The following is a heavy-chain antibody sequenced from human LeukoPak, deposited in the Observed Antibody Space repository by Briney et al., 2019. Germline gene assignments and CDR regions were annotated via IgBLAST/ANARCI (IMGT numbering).Heavy chain of an antibody. CDR2: IFTTEVT. J-gene: IGHJ5*02. CDR3: ARSDGIVGEEAWFDP. Sequence: PEALSLTCSVSGGSIGTFHWHWIRQPPGKGLEWIGYIFTTEVTNYSPSLKSRVTISVDTSKNQFPLRLSSVTAADTAVYYCARSDGIVGEEAWFDPWGQGTLVTVSS. CDR1: GGSIGTFH. V-gene: IGHV4-4*09. D-gene: IGHD1-26*01.